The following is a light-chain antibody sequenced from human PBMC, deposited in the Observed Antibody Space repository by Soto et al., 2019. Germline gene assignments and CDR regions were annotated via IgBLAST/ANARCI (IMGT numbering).Light chain of an antibody. CDR2: GNS. V-gene: IGLV1-40*01. J-gene: IGLJ1*01. Sequence: QSVLAQPPSVSGAPGQKVTISCTGSSSNIGAGYDLHWYQQLPGTAPKLLLYGNSNRPSGVPDRFSGSKPGTSASLAITGLQAEDEADYYCQSYDNSLSAYVFGTGTKVT. CDR3: QSYDNSLSAYV. CDR1: SSNIGAGYD.